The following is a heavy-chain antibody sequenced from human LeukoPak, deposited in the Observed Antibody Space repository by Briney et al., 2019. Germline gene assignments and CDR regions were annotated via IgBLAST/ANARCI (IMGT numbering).Heavy chain of an antibody. CDR3: ARPMVRGVMLLGAFDI. V-gene: IGHV1-2*02. J-gene: IGHJ3*02. CDR1: GYTFTGYY. Sequence: ASVKVSCKASGYTFTGYYMHWVRQAPGQGLEWMGWINPNSGGTNYAQKFQGRVTMTRDTSISTAYMELSRLRSDDTAVYYCARPMVRGVMLLGAFDIWGQGTMVTVSS. D-gene: IGHD3-10*01. CDR2: INPNSGGT.